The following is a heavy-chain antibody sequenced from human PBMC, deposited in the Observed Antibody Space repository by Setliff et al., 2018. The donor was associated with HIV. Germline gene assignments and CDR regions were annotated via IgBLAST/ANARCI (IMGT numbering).Heavy chain of an antibody. V-gene: IGHV4-39*01. Sequence: PSETLSLTCSVSGVSINRTDHYWGWIRQSPGKRLEWIGSVSQSGSTYYNPSLKSRITISVDRSKNLFSLKLISVTAADQCVYYCARVPVAGANWFDPWGLGTLVTVSS. CDR2: VSQSGST. CDR1: GVSINRTDHY. D-gene: IGHD2-21*01. J-gene: IGHJ5*02. CDR3: ARVPVAGANWFDP.